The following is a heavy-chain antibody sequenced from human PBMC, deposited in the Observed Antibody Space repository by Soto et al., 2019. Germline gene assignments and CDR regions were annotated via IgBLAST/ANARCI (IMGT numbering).Heavy chain of an antibody. Sequence: ASQIMSDPCSVADGSIKSGACYCSWKRQLPGKGLQWIGYISYTGNTFYTPSLKSRVSISVDTSNRQFFMNLYSVTAAVTAVYYCARESEFWSGPQPWGQGTLVTVPS. D-gene: IGHD3-3*01. V-gene: IGHV4-31*03. J-gene: IGHJ4*02. CDR2: ISYTGNT. CDR1: DGSIKSGACY. CDR3: ARESEFWSGPQP.